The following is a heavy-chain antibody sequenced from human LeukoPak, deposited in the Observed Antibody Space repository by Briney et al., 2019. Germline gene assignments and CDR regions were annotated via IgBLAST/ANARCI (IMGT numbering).Heavy chain of an antibody. CDR3: AKDVRAAGPNDTFDY. V-gene: IGHV3-23*01. CDR2: ISGSGGST. J-gene: IGHJ4*02. D-gene: IGHD6-13*01. Sequence: PGGSLRLSCAACGFTFSSYAMSWVRQAPGKGLEWVSAISGSGGSTYYADSVKGRFTISRDNSKNTLYLQMNSLRAEDTAVYYCAKDVRAAGPNDTFDYWGQGTLVTVSS. CDR1: GFTFSSYA.